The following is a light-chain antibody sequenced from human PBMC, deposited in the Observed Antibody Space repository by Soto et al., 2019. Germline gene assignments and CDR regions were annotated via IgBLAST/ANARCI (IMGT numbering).Light chain of an antibody. CDR2: AAS. CDR1: QSISSY. V-gene: IGKV1-39*01. Sequence: DIQMTQSPSSLSASVGDRVTITCRASQSISSYLNWYQQKPGKAPKLLIYAASTLQSGVPSRFSGSGSGTDFTLTISCLQSEDFATYYCQQYYSYPAFGGGTKVDIK. CDR3: QQYYSYPA. J-gene: IGKJ4*01.